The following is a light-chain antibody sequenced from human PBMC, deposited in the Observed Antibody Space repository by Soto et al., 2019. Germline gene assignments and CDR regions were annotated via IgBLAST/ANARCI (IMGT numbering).Light chain of an antibody. V-gene: IGLV2-14*01. CDR3: SSYTSSSTPVV. CDR1: SSDVGGYNY. J-gene: IGLJ2*01. Sequence: QSVLTQPASVSGSPGQSITISCTGTSSDVGGYNYVSWYQQHPGKAPKLMIYDVSNRPSGVSNRFSGSKSGNTASLTISGPPAEDQADYYCSSYTSSSTPVVFGGGTKLTVL. CDR2: DVS.